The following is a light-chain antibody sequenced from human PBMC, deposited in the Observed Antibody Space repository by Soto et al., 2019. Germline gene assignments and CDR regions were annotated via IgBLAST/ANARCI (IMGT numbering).Light chain of an antibody. CDR3: QERNNWPLIT. CDR1: QGIDRW. V-gene: IGKV3-11*01. Sequence: VLTQSPATLSLSPGERATLSCRATQGIDRWLAWYQQKPGQAPRLLIYGASNRATGIPGRFSGSGSGTDFTLTVSSLEPGDSAIYYCQERNNWPLITFGQGTRLEIK. CDR2: GAS. J-gene: IGKJ5*01.